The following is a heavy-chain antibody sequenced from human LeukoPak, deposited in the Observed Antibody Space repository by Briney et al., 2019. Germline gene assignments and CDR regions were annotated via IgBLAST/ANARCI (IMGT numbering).Heavy chain of an antibody. Sequence: GGSLRLSCAASGFTFSTYGMHWVRQAPGKGLEWVAVISYDGSNKYYADSVKGRFTISRDNSKNTLYLQMNSLRAEDTAVYYCAKEARYYDSREDLDYWGQGTLVTVSS. CDR3: AKEARYYDSREDLDY. J-gene: IGHJ4*02. D-gene: IGHD3-22*01. CDR1: GFTFSTYG. V-gene: IGHV3-30*18. CDR2: ISYDGSNK.